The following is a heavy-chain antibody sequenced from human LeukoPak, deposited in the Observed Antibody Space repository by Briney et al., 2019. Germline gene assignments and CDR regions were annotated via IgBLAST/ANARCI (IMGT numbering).Heavy chain of an antibody. J-gene: IGHJ4*02. CDR1: GYTFTSYD. V-gene: IGHV1-18*01. D-gene: IGHD5-12*01. CDR3: ARDTGYGGYAGGFDY. Sequence: ASVKVSCKASGYTFTSYDISWVRQAPGQGLEWMGWISAYNGNTNYAQKLQGRVTMTTDTSTSTAYMELRSLRSDDTAVCYCARDTGYGGYAGGFDYWGQGTLVTVSS. CDR2: ISAYNGNT.